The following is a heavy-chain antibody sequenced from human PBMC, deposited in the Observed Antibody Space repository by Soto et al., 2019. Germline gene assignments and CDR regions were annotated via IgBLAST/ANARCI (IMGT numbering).Heavy chain of an antibody. J-gene: IGHJ5*02. Sequence: QVQLQESGPGLVKPSETLSLTCTVSGGSISSYYWSWIRQPPGKGLEWIGHIYYSGSTNYNPSLKSRVTISVDKSKNQFSLKLSTVTAADTAVYYCAREGGRDYDVRSGYHALNWLDHWGQGTLVTVSS. CDR3: AREGGRDYDVRSGYHALNWLDH. CDR2: IYYSGST. V-gene: IGHV4-59*01. D-gene: IGHD3-3*01. CDR1: GGSISSYY.